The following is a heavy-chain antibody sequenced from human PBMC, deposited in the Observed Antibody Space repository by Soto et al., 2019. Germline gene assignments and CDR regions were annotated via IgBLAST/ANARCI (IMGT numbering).Heavy chain of an antibody. J-gene: IGHJ5*02. CDR2: ISAYNGNT. V-gene: IGHV1-18*01. D-gene: IGHD3-10*01. CDR3: ARDLSPYYRSGSYFLELDP. CDR1: GYTFTSYG. Sequence: ASVKVSCKASGYTFTSYGISWVRQAPGQGLEWMGWISAYNGNTNYAQKLQGRVTMTTDTSTSTAYMELRSLRSDDTAVYYCARDLSPYYRSGSYFLELDPWGQGTLVTVSS.